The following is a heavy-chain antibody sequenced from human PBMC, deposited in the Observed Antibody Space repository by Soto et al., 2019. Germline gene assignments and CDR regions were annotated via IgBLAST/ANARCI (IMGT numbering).Heavy chain of an antibody. CDR3: AREVPVVMSNCFDP. V-gene: IGHV1-3*01. Sequence: QVQLVQSGAEVKEPGASVKVFCKASGYTFTSYAMHWVRQAPGQRLEWMGWINAGNGNTKYSQSFQGRVTITRDTSANTAYMELSSLRSEDTAVYYCAREVPVVMSNCFDPWGQGTLVTVSS. CDR2: INAGNGNT. CDR1: GYTFTSYA. J-gene: IGHJ5*02. D-gene: IGHD2-2*01.